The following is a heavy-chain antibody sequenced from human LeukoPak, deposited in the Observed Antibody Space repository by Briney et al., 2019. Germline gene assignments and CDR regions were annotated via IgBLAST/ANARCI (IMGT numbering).Heavy chain of an antibody. Sequence: PGGSLRLSCAASGFTVSSNYMSWVRQAPGKGLEWVSVIYSGGSTYYANSVKGRFTISRDNSKNTLYLQMNSLRAEDTALYYCAKGDHYDTSGYDAFDIWGQGTMVTVSS. CDR2: IYSGGST. CDR3: AKGDHYDTSGYDAFDI. D-gene: IGHD3-22*01. J-gene: IGHJ3*02. V-gene: IGHV3-53*05. CDR1: GFTVSSNY.